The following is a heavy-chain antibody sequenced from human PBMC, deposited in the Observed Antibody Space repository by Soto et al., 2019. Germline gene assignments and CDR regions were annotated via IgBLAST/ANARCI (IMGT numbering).Heavy chain of an antibody. V-gene: IGHV3-48*01. CDR1: GFTFSGYS. D-gene: IGHD3-3*01. CDR3: ARDHPFFGVAVPYYFDH. J-gene: IGHJ4*02. Sequence: GGSLRLSCAASGFTFSGYSMNWVRQAPGKGLEWVSYISSSSTSIHYADSVKGRFTISRDNAGNSLYLQINNLRAEDTAVYYCARDHPFFGVAVPYYFDHWGQGTLVTVSS. CDR2: ISSSSTSI.